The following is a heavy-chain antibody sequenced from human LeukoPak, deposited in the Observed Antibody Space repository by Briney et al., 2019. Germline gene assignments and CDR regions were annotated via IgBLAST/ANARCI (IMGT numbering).Heavy chain of an antibody. CDR3: AKDGDTRSFWGVHYFDS. D-gene: IGHD1-26*01. J-gene: IGHJ4*02. CDR1: GFTFSSYA. Sequence: GGSLRLSCAASGFTFSSYAMSWVRQAPGKGLEWVSTISGSGSSTYYADSVKGRFTISRDNSKNTLYLQMNGLRAEDTAVYYCAKDGDTRSFWGVHYFDSWGQGTLVTVFS. CDR2: ISGSGSST. V-gene: IGHV3-23*01.